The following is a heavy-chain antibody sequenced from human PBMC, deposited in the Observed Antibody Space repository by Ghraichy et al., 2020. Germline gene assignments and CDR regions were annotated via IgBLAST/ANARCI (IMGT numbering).Heavy chain of an antibody. D-gene: IGHD6-6*01. V-gene: IGHV3-74*01. Sequence: GESLNISCAASGLTFSGYWMDWVRQAPGRGLVWVSRIKSDGTTYYADSVKGRFTISRDNAKNTLYLQMNSLRAEDTAVYYCAREDSGSFHYWGQGTLVTVSS. J-gene: IGHJ4*02. CDR2: IKSDGTT. CDR3: AREDSGSFHY. CDR1: GLTFSGYW.